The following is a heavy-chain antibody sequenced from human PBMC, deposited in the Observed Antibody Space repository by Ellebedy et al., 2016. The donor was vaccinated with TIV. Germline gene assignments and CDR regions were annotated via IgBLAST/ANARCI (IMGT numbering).Heavy chain of an antibody. CDR3: AKGSSSGFNYDRVGFAY. D-gene: IGHD3-16*01. V-gene: IGHV3-23*01. J-gene: IGHJ4*02. CDR1: GFTSGNFA. CDR2: ISSDSGSR. Sequence: GESLKISCATSGFTSGNFAMHWVRQAPGKGLEWLSVISSDSGSRDYADSVKGRFTSSRDNSKNTVYLQMNRLRTEDTAVYFCAKGSSSGFNYDRVGFAYWGQGTLVTVSS.